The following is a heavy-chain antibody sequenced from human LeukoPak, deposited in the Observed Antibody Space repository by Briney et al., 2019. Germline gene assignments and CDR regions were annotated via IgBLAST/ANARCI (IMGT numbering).Heavy chain of an antibody. J-gene: IGHJ4*02. CDR3: ARDRIAARLLPGGY. V-gene: IGHV3-30-3*01. Sequence: PGGSLRLSCAASGFTFSSYAMHWVRQAPGKGLEWVAVISYDGSNKYYADSVKGRFTISRDNSKNTLYLQMNSLRAEDTAVYYCARDRIAARLLPGGYWGQGTLVTVSS. CDR2: ISYDGSNK. D-gene: IGHD6-6*01. CDR1: GFTFSSYA.